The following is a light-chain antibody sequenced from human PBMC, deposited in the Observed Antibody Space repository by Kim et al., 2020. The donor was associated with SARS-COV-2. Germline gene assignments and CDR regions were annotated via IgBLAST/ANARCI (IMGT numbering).Light chain of an antibody. CDR3: QKYNSAVT. CDR2: AAS. V-gene: IGKV1-27*01. Sequence: SASVGDRVTITCRASQGISNYLAWYQQKPGKVPKLLIYAASTLQSGVPSRFSGSGSGTDFTLTISSLRPEDVATYYCQKYNSAVTFGGGTKVDIK. CDR1: QGISNY. J-gene: IGKJ4*01.